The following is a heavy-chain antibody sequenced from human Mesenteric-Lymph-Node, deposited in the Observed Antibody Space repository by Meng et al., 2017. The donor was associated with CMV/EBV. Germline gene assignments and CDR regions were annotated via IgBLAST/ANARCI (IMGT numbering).Heavy chain of an antibody. CDR2: INHSGST. CDR1: GGSFSGYY. CDR3: AREFLVRGPDAFDL. J-gene: IGHJ3*01. Sequence: SETLSLTCAVYGGSFSGYYWSWIRQPPGKGLEWIGEINHSGSTNYNPSLKSRVTISLDPSKNQFSLRLTSVTAADTAVYFCAREFLVRGPDAFDLWGQGTMVTVSS. V-gene: IGHV4-34*01. D-gene: IGHD3-10*01.